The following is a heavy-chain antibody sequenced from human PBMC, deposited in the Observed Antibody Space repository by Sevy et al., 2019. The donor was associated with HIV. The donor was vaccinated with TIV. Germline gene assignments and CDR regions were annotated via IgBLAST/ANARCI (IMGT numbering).Heavy chain of an antibody. CDR3: ARDLPPSATIVAHFDY. CDR2: ISSSGKSI. D-gene: IGHD5-12*01. V-gene: IGHV3-48*03. J-gene: IGHJ4*02. CDR1: GFAFSRYE. Sequence: GGSLRLSCEASGFAFSRYEMNWVRQAPWKGLEWVSYISSSGKSISYADSVKGRFTISRDNAKNSLYLQMNSLRVEDTAIYYCARDLPPSATIVAHFDYWGQGTLVTVSS.